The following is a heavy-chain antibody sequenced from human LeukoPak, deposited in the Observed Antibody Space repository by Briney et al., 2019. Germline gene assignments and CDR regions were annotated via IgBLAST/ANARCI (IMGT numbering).Heavy chain of an antibody. CDR1: GFTVSSNY. J-gene: IGHJ4*02. V-gene: IGHV3-66*01. CDR3: ARCSLAYFDY. Sequence: GGSLRLSCAASGFTVSSNYMSWVRQAPGKGLEWVSVIYSGGSTYYADSVKGRFTISRDNSKNTLFLQMNSLGAEDTAVYYCARCSLAYFDYWGQGTLVTVSS. CDR2: IYSGGST.